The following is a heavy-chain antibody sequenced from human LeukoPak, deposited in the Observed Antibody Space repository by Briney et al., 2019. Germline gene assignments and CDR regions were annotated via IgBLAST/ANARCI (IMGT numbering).Heavy chain of an antibody. D-gene: IGHD1-26*01. CDR1: GFTVSSNY. J-gene: IGHJ6*02. CDR3: ARGWGATGYYYYGMDV. V-gene: IGHV3-53*01. CDR2: IYSGGST. Sequence: GGSLRLSCAASGFTVSSNYMSWVRQAPGKGLEWVSVIYSGGSTYYADSVKGRFTISRDNSKNTLYLQMNSLRAEDTAVYYCARGWGATGYYYYGMDVWGQGTTVTVSS.